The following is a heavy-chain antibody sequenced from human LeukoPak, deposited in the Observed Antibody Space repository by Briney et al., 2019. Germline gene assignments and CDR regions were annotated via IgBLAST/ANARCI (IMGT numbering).Heavy chain of an antibody. D-gene: IGHD2-2*01. CDR1: GFTFSSCA. CDR2: IRGSGDIT. J-gene: IGHJ4*01. V-gene: IGHV3-23*01. Sequence: GGSLRLSCAASGFTFSSCAMSWVRQAPGKGLEWVSGIRGSGDITYYADSVKGRFTISRDNFKNTLYLQMNSLRAEDTAVYYCAKTRIVCSSVSCPGGGFDYWGHGTLVTVSS. CDR3: AKTRIVCSSVSCPGGGFDY.